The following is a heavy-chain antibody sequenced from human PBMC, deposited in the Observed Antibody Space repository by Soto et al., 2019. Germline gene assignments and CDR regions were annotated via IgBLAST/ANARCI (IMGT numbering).Heavy chain of an antibody. Sequence: EVQLVESGGGLVKPGGSLRLSCAASGFTFSSYSMNWVRQAPGKGLEWVSYISSSSSYIYYADSVKGRFTISRDNAKNSLYLQMNSLRAEDTAVYYCARDSGVLYYYMGVWGKGTTVTVSS. CDR2: ISSSSSYI. V-gene: IGHV3-21*01. CDR3: ARDSGVLYYYMGV. J-gene: IGHJ6*03. CDR1: GFTFSSYS. D-gene: IGHD2-15*01.